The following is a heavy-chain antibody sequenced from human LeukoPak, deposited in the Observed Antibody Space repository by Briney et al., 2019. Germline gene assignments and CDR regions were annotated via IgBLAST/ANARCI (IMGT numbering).Heavy chain of an antibody. CDR2: ISWNSGSI. D-gene: IGHD3-3*01. Sequence: QPGGSLRLSCAASGFTFDDYAMHWVRQAPGKGLEWVSGISWNSGSIGYADSVKGRFTISRDNAKNSLYLQMNSLRAEDTALYYCAKDMGTFWSGYYAPFDYWGQGTLVTVSS. CDR3: AKDMGTFWSGYYAPFDY. CDR1: GFTFDDYA. V-gene: IGHV3-9*01. J-gene: IGHJ4*02.